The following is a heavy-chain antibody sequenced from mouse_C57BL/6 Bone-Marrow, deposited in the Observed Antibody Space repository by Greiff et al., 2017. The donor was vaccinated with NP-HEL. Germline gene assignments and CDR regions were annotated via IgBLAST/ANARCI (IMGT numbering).Heavy chain of an antibody. J-gene: IGHJ3*01. CDR2: INPNNGGT. Sequence: VQLQQSGPELVKPGASVKISCKASGYTFTDYYMNWVKQSHGKSLEWIGDINPNNGGTSYNQKFKGKATLTVDKSSSTAYMELRSLTSEDSAVYYCATGAPWFAYWGQGTLVTVSA. CDR1: GYTFTDYY. V-gene: IGHV1-26*01. CDR3: ATGAPWFAY.